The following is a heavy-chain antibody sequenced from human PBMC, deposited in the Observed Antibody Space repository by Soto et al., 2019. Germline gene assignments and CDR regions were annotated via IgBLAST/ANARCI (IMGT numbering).Heavy chain of an antibody. Sequence: QVQLVESGGGLVKPGGSLRLSCAASGFTFSDYFMTWIRQAPGKGLEWVSYINGTTSTINYADSVKGRFTISRDNAKNSLYLQMNSLRAEDTAVYFCARVSSCWYEVDYWGQGTLVTVSS. V-gene: IGHV3-11*01. J-gene: IGHJ4*02. CDR2: INGTTSTI. D-gene: IGHD6-19*01. CDR1: GFTFSDYF. CDR3: ARVSSCWYEVDY.